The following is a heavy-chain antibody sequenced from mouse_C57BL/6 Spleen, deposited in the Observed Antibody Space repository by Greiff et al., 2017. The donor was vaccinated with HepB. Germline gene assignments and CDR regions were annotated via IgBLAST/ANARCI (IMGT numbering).Heavy chain of an antibody. CDR1: GYTFTSYD. CDR3: AREQTGTSFAY. D-gene: IGHD4-1*01. J-gene: IGHJ3*01. CDR2: IYPRDGST. V-gene: IGHV1-85*01. Sequence: VQLQQSGPELVKPGASVKLSCKASGYTFTSYDINWVKQRPGQGLEWIGWIYPRDGSTKYNEKFKGKATLTVDTSSSTAYMELHSLTSEDSAVYCCAREQTGTSFAYWGQGTLVTVSA.